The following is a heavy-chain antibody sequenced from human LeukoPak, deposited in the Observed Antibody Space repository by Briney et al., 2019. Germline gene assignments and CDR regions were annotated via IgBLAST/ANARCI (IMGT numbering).Heavy chain of an antibody. CDR1: GFTFSSYA. CDR3: AKDLTYTVVTRGFDY. J-gene: IGHJ4*02. D-gene: IGHD4-23*01. Sequence: GGSLRLSCAASGFTFSSYAMSWVRQAPGKGLKWVSAISGSGGSTYYEDSVKGRFTISRDNSKNTLYLQMNSLRAEDTAVYYCAKDLTYTVVTRGFDYWGQGTLVTVSS. V-gene: IGHV3-23*01. CDR2: ISGSGGST.